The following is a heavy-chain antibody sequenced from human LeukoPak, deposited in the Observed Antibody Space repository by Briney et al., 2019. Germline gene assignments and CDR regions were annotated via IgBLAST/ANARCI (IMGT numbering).Heavy chain of an antibody. CDR2: MNPNSGNT. Sequence: ASVTVSCKASGYTFTSYDINWVRLATGQGLEWMGWMNPNSGNTGYAQKFQGRVTMTRNTSISTAYMELSSLRSEDTAVYYCARGRRPIVVVPDDIHKPLNYFDPWGQGTLVTVSS. V-gene: IGHV1-8*01. CDR3: ARGRRPIVVVPDDIHKPLNYFDP. CDR1: GYTFTSYD. D-gene: IGHD2-2*01. J-gene: IGHJ5*02.